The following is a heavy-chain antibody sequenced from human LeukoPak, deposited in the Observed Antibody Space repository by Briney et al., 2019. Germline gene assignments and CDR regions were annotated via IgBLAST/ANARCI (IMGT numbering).Heavy chain of an antibody. D-gene: IGHD6-13*01. J-gene: IGHJ4*02. V-gene: IGHV4-34*01. CDR2: INHSGST. CDR3: AGIIAAAGSE. CDR1: GGSFSGYY. Sequence: PSETLSLTCAVYGGSFSGYYWSWIHQPPGKGLEWIGEINHSGSTNYNPSLKSRVTISVDTSKNQFSLKLSSVTAADTAVYYCAGIIAAAGSEWGQGTLVTVSS.